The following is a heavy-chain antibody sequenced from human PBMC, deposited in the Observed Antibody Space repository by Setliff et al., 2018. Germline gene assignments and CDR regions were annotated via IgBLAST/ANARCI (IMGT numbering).Heavy chain of an antibody. Sequence: GGSLRLSCAASGFTFTNYIIHWVRQAPGKGLEWVAVMSLDETNKYYADSVRGRFTISRDISKNTLYLQMNSLRPEDTAVYYCARAVVGYGDLYYFDCWGQGTLVTVSS. CDR2: MSLDETNK. CDR3: ARAVVGYGDLYYFDC. CDR1: GFTFTNYI. V-gene: IGHV3-30-3*01. J-gene: IGHJ4*02. D-gene: IGHD4-17*01.